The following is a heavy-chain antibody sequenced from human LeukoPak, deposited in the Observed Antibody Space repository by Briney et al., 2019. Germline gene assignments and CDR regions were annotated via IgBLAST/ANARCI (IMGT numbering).Heavy chain of an antibody. D-gene: IGHD5-18*01. V-gene: IGHV3-30-3*01. J-gene: IGHJ3*02. CDR3: ARDPRRGYSYGDAFDI. Sequence: GGSLRLSCAASGFTFSSYAMHWVRQAPGKGLEWVAVISYDGSNKYYADSVKGRFTISRDNSKNTLYLQMNSLRAEDTAVYYCARDPRRGYSYGDAFDIWGQGTMVTVSS. CDR2: ISYDGSNK. CDR1: GFTFSSYA.